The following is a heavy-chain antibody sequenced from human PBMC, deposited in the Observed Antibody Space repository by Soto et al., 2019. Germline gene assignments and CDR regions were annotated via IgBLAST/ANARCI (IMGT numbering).Heavy chain of an antibody. CDR2: IIPIFDTS. D-gene: IGHD2-15*01. V-gene: IGHV1-69*15. CDR3: ARDQGDGYGGTYFDS. Sequence: QVQLAQSGAEVKKPGSSVRVSCKASGGTFISYGISWVRQAPGQGLEWMGRIIPIFDTSNYAQKFHDRLRITADESTNIAYMELSSLRSEDTAVYYGARDQGDGYGGTYFDSWGQGTLVTVSS. J-gene: IGHJ4*02. CDR1: GGTFISYG.